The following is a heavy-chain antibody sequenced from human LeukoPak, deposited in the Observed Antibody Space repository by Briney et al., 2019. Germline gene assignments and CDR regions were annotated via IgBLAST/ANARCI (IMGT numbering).Heavy chain of an antibody. D-gene: IGHD2-15*01. V-gene: IGHV4-34*01. J-gene: IGHJ4*02. CDR2: INHSGST. CDR3: ARLYCSGGSCYEFDY. Sequence: SETLSLTCAVYGGSFSGYYWSWICQPPGKGLEWIGEINHSGSTNYNPSLKSRVTMSVDTSKNQFSLKLSSVTAADTAVYYCARLYCSGGSCYEFDYWGQGTLVTVSS. CDR1: GGSFSGYY.